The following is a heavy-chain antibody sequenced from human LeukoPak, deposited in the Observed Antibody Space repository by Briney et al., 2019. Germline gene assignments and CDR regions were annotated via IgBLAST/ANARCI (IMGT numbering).Heavy chain of an antibody. V-gene: IGHV3-30*18. Sequence: GGSLRLSCAASGFTFSSYGMHWVRPAPGKGLEWVAVISYDGSNKYYADSVKGRFTISRDNSKNTLYLQMNSLRAEDTAVYYCAKILGRSSWYRAWVGYYYGMDVWGQGTTVTVSS. CDR1: GFTFSSYG. CDR3: AKILGRSSWYRAWVGYYYGMDV. CDR2: ISYDGSNK. J-gene: IGHJ6*02. D-gene: IGHD6-13*01.